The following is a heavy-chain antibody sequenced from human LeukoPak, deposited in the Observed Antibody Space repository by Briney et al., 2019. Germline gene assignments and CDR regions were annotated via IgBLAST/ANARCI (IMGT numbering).Heavy chain of an antibody. CDR2: IIPIFGTA. J-gene: IGHJ4*02. CDR3: ARRVYNSGWYIDY. CDR1: GYTFTGYY. D-gene: IGHD6-19*01. V-gene: IGHV1-69*13. Sequence: GASVKVSCKASGYTFTGYYMHWVRQAPGQGLEWMGGIIPIFGTANYAQKFQGRVTITADESTSTAYMELSSLRSEDTAVYYCARRVYNSGWYIDYWGQGTLVTVSS.